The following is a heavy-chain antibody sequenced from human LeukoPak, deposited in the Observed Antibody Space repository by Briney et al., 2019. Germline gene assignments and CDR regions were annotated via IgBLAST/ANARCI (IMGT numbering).Heavy chain of an antibody. V-gene: IGHV4-61*02. CDR3: ARTLLGAAAGFCFDY. J-gene: IGHJ4*02. Sequence: QPSQTLSLTCTVSGGSITNLNYYWTWIRQPAGKRLEWIGRIYTSGGTNYNPSLKSRVTMSVDTSKNQFSLKLSSVTAADTAVYYCARTLLGAAAGFCFDYWGQGTLVTVSS. CDR2: IYTSGGT. D-gene: IGHD6-13*01. CDR1: GGSITNLNYY.